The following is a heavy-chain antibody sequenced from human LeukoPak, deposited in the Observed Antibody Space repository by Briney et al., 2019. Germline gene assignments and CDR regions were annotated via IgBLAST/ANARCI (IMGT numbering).Heavy chain of an antibody. J-gene: IGHJ4*02. CDR2: ISWNSGSI. Sequence: GGSLRLSCAASGFTFDDYAMHWVRQAPGKGLEWVSGISWNSGSIGYADSVKGRFTISRDNAKNSLYLQMNSLRAEDTALYYCARADWDSGYSDWGQGTLVTVSS. CDR3: ARADWDSGYSD. D-gene: IGHD3-22*01. V-gene: IGHV3-9*01. CDR1: GFTFDDYA.